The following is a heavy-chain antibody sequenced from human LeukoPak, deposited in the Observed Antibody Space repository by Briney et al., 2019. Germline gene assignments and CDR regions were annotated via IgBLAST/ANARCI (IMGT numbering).Heavy chain of an antibody. V-gene: IGHV3-21*01. D-gene: IGHD3-3*01. CDR3: ARVGASDAFDI. CDR2: ISSSSYYI. J-gene: IGHJ3*02. CDR1: GXTFSSYS. Sequence: GGSLRLSCAASGXTFSSYSVNWVRQAPGKGLEWVSSISSSSYYIYYADSVKGRFTFSRDNAKNSLYLQMNSLRAEDTAVYYCARVGASDAFDIWGQGTMVTVSS.